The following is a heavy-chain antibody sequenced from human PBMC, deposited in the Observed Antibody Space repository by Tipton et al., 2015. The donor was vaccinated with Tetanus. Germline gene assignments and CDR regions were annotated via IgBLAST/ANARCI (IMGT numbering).Heavy chain of an antibody. Sequence: TLSLTCIVSGGSMSTGGHYGAWVRQSPGQGLEWIGSLSYSGRTYYNPSLKSRVTISVDTSKSQFSLRLTSVTAADTAVYYCARSKLLWFGESLSGFDSWGQGTLVTVSS. CDR3: ARSKLLWFGESLSGFDS. V-gene: IGHV4-39*07. D-gene: IGHD3-10*01. CDR2: LSYSGRT. CDR1: GGSMSTGGHY. J-gene: IGHJ4*02.